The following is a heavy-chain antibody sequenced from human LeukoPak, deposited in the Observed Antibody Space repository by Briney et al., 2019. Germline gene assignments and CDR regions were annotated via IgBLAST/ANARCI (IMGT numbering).Heavy chain of an antibody. CDR1: RFTFSSYG. D-gene: IGHD6-13*01. Sequence: GRSLRLSCAASRFTFSSYGMHWVGQAPGKGLEWGVVIWYDGSNKYYADSVKGPFTISTDNSTNTMYLRMNSPRAEDTAVYYCARRERIAAAGRINYYYYYYMDVWGKETTVTVSS. J-gene: IGHJ6*03. CDR2: IWYDGSNK. CDR3: ARRERIAAAGRINYYYYYYMDV. V-gene: IGHV3-33*01.